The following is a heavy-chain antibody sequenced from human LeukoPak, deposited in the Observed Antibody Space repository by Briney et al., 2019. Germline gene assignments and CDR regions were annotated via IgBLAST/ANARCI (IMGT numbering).Heavy chain of an antibody. V-gene: IGHV3-23*01. Sequence: GGSLRLPCAASGFTFSGYAMSWVRHAPGKGLEWVSAISGSGGSTYYADSVKGRFTISRDNSKNTLYLQMNSLRAEDTAVYYCAKESIAAAVNVGELGFAPWGQGTLVTVSS. CDR1: GFTFSGYA. D-gene: IGHD6-13*01. CDR3: AKESIAAAVNVGELGFAP. J-gene: IGHJ5*02. CDR2: ISGSGGST.